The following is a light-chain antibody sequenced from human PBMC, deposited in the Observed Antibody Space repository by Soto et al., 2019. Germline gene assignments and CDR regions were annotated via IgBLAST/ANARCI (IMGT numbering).Light chain of an antibody. CDR1: QSVSGY. CDR3: LQHNSYPLT. Sequence: ESVLTQSPSTLSLSPGERATRACRASQSVSGYLAWYQQKPGQAPRLLIYDASNTAIGIPARFSGSGSGTDFTLTISSLQPEDFATYYCLQHNSYPLTFGGGTKVDI. CDR2: DAS. V-gene: IGKV3-11*01. J-gene: IGKJ4*01.